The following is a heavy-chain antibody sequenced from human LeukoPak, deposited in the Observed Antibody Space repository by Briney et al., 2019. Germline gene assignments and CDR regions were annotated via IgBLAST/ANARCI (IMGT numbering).Heavy chain of an antibody. V-gene: IGHV4-59*12. CDR1: GGSISSYY. CDR2: IYYSGST. CDR3: ARGGPIVLMVYATPYYFDY. J-gene: IGHJ4*02. D-gene: IGHD2-8*01. Sequence: SETLSLTCTVSGGSISSYYWSWIRQPPGKGLEWIGYIYYSGSTNYNPSLKSRVTISVDTSKNQFSLKLSSVTAADTAVYYCARGGPIVLMVYATPYYFDYWGQGTLVTVSS.